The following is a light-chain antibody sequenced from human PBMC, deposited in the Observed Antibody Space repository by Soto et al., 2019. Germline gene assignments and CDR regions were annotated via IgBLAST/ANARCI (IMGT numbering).Light chain of an antibody. J-gene: IGLJ1*01. V-gene: IGLV2-14*01. CDR1: SSDVGGYNY. Sequence: SDLTKPASVTGSPGQSITISYTGTSSDVGGYNYVSWYQQHPGKAPKPMIYEVSNRPSGVSNRFSGSKSGNTASLTISGLQAEDEADYYCSSYTSSSTYVFGTGTKVTVL. CDR3: SSYTSSSTYV. CDR2: EVS.